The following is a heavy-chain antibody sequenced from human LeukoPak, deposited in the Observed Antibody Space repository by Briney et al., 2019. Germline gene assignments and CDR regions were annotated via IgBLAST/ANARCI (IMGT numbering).Heavy chain of an antibody. J-gene: IGHJ5*02. CDR2: IIPIFGTA. V-gene: IGHV1-69*13. Sequence: GASVTVSFKASGGTFSSYAISWVRQAPGQGLEWMGGIIPIFGTANYAQKFQGRVTITADESTSTAYMELSSLRSEDTAVYYCARNIAAAASAWFDPWGQGTLVTVSS. CDR3: ARNIAAAASAWFDP. CDR1: GGTFSSYA. D-gene: IGHD6-13*01.